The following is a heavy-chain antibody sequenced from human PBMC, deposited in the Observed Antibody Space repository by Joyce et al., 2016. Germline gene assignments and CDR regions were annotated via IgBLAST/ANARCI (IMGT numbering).Heavy chain of an antibody. V-gene: IGHV3-15*01. CDR3: VTGLCIGTACHWDDAFDV. J-gene: IGHJ3*01. D-gene: IGHD2-2*01. CDR2: VKSKSQGGTT. Sequence: ESGGGLVKPGGSLRLSCAASGFSFRNAWVTWVRQAPGKGLAWVGRVKSKSQGGTTDYAAPVKGRFTISRDDSRDTAYLQMNSLKSEDTGVYFCVTGLCIGTACHWDDAFDVWGQRTMVTVSS. CDR1: GFSFRNAW.